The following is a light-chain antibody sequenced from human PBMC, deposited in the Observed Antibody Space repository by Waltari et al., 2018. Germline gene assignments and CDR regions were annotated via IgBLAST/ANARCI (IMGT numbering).Light chain of an antibody. Sequence: DIQLTQFLSSLSATMGAGVTITCRASQSISTYLNWYQQKSGKAPKLLMHGASILESGVPSRFSGRGSGTDFTLTISSLQPDDFATYYCQQSYSTPPTFGQGTKVEIK. CDR3: QQSYSTPPT. CDR2: GAS. V-gene: IGKV1-39*01. J-gene: IGKJ1*01. CDR1: QSISTY.